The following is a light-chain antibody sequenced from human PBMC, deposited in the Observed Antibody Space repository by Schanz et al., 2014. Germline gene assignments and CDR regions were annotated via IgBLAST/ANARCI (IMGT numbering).Light chain of an antibody. Sequence: QAVVTQEPSCSVSPGGTVTLTCALSSGSVSTSYYPTWYQQTPGQAPRTLIYTTNTRSSGVPDRFSGSILGNKAALTITGAQADDESDYYCALYMGSGIWVFGGGTQLTVL. CDR1: SGSVSTSYY. J-gene: IGLJ7*01. CDR3: ALYMGSGIWV. V-gene: IGLV8-61*01. CDR2: TTN.